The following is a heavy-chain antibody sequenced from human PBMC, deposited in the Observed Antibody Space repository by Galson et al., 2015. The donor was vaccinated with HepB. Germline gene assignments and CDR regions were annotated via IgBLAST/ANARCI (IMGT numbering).Heavy chain of an antibody. Sequence: SLRLSCAASGFTFRSYSMHWVRQAPGKGLEWVAVTSYDGINKYYADSVKGRFTISRDNSRNTLYLQMNNLRAEDTAVYYCARDFLESTQSNWFDPWGQGTLVTVSS. CDR2: TSYDGINK. CDR3: ARDFLESTQSNWFDP. CDR1: GFTFRSYS. V-gene: IGHV3-30-3*01. J-gene: IGHJ5*02. D-gene: IGHD3-3*01.